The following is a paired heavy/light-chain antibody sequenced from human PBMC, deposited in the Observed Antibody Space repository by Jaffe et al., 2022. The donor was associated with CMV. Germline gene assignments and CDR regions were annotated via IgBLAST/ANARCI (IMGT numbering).Heavy chain of an antibody. CDR2: IYPTDSDT. V-gene: IGHV5-51*01. J-gene: IGHJ4*02. CDR1: GYSFTTYW. D-gene: IGHD3-10*01. CDR3: ARRFHDGGGYSYYFDF. Sequence: EVQLVQSGAEVKKPGESLKISCKASGYSFTTYWIGWVRQTPGKGLEWIGIIYPTDSDTRYTPSFQGQVTISADKSMTTTYLQWTSLKASDTAMYYCARRFHDGGGYSYYFDFWGQGTLVTVS.
Light chain of an antibody. J-gene: IGKJ2*01. CDR2: WAS. Sequence: DIVMTQSPDSLAVSLGERATINCKSSQSILKSSNNKDCLAWYQHKPGQPPRLLIYWASTRESGVPDRFSGSGSGTDFTLTINSLQAEDVAVYYCQQYCGSPYTFAQGTKLEIK. CDR3: QQYCGSPYT. V-gene: IGKV4-1*01. CDR1: QSILKSSNNKDC.